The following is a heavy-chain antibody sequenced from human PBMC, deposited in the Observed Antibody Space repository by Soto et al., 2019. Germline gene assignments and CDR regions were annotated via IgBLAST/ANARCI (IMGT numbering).Heavy chain of an antibody. CDR2: IIPIFGTA. J-gene: IGHJ4*02. Sequence: QVQLVQSGAEVKKPGSSVKVSCKASGGTFSSYAISWVRQAPGQGLEWMGGIIPIFGTANYAQKFQGRVTIPADESTSRAYTELSSLRSEDTAVYYCADPTGGTEGAFDYWGLGTLVTVSS. CDR1: GGTFSSYA. CDR3: ADPTGGTEGAFDY. D-gene: IGHD3-16*01. V-gene: IGHV1-69*01.